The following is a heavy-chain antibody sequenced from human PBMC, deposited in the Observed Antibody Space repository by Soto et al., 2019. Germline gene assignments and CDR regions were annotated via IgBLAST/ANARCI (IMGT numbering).Heavy chain of an antibody. CDR1: GDSVSSNSAT. CDR2: TYYRSKWYH. J-gene: IGHJ6*02. D-gene: IGHD3-10*01. CDR3: ARKYGSGNYYYGMDV. Sequence: QVQLQQSGPGLVKPSQTLSLTCAISGDSVSSNSATWNWFRQSPSRGLEWLGRTYYRSKWYHEYVLSVNSRITILPDTSKNQVSLQLRSVTPEDTAVYYCARKYGSGNYYYGMDVWGQGTTVTVSS. V-gene: IGHV6-1*01.